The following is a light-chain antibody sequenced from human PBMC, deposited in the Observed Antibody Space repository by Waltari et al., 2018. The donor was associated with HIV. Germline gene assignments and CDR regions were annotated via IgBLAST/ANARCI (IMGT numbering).Light chain of an antibody. CDR3: SAWDSSLSAVV. CDR2: NNN. V-gene: IGLV10-54*04. Sequence: QAGLTQPPSVSKGLRQTATLTCTGNSNNVGNQGATWLQQHQGHPPKLLSYNNNNRPSGISDRFSAARAGNTDSLTITGLQPEDEADYFCSAWDSSLSAVVFGGGTTLTVL. CDR1: SNNVGNQG. J-gene: IGLJ2*01.